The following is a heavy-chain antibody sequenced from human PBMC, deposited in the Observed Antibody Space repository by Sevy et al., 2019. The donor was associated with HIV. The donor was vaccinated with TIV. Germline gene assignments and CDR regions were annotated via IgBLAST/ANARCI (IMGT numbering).Heavy chain of an antibody. V-gene: IGHV3-15*04. CDR1: GFTFRNAW. CDR3: STDIVVQSGYSYDFSRINPDFSHNSGADV. D-gene: IGHD5-18*01. J-gene: IGHJ6*02. Sequence: GGSLRLSCVASGFTFRNAWMTWVRQVPGKGLERVGRIVNDPDGGTTDYAAPVKGRFIISRDDSKNTLYLQMNSLKTEDKAVYYCSTDIVVQSGYSYDFSRINPDFSHNSGADVWGQGTTVTVSS. CDR2: IVNDPDGGTT.